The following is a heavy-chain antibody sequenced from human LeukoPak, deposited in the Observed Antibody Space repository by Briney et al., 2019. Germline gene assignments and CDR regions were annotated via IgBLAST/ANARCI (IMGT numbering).Heavy chain of an antibody. CDR3: ARSVYDFWSGYYTQPFDY. J-gene: IGHJ4*02. Sequence: PPGGSVRLSCAASGFTFSSYAMHWVRQAPGKGLEYVSAISSNGGSTYYANSVKGRFTISRDNSKNTLYLQMGSLRAEDMAVYYCARSVYDFWSGYYTQPFDYWGQGTLVTVSS. CDR2: ISSNGGST. D-gene: IGHD3-3*01. CDR1: GFTFSSYA. V-gene: IGHV3-64*01.